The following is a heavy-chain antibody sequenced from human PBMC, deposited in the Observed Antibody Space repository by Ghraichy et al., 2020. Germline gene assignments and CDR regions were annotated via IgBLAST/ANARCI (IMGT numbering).Heavy chain of an antibody. CDR3: ARDPDGRTFDY. D-gene: IGHD2-15*01. J-gene: IGHJ4*02. CDR2: ISSSSSYI. CDR1: GFTFSSYS. Sequence: GESLNISCAASGFTFSSYSMNWVRQAPGKGLEWVSSISSSSSYIYYADSVKGRFTISRDNAKNSLYLQMNSLRAEDTAVYYCARDPDGRTFDYWGQGTLVTVSS. V-gene: IGHV3-21*01.